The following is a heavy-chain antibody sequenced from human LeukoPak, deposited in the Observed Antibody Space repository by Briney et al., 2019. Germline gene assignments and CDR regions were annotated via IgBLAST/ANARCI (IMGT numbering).Heavy chain of an antibody. CDR1: GFTFSSYA. CDR2: ISGSGGST. D-gene: IGHD5-12*01. J-gene: IGHJ5*02. CDR3: ARDLRGYSGYDST. V-gene: IGHV3-23*01. Sequence: PGGSLRLSCAASGFTFSSYAMSWVRQAPGKGLEWVSAISGSGGSTYYADSLKGRFTISRDNAKNSLYLQMNSLRAEDTAVYYCARDLRGYSGYDSTWGPGTLVTVSS.